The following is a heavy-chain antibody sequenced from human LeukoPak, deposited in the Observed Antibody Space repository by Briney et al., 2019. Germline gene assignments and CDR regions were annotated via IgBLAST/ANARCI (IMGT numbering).Heavy chain of an antibody. J-gene: IGHJ4*02. Sequence: PGGSLRLSCAASGFTFSSYAMSWVRQAPGKGLEWVSAISGSGGSTYYADSVKGRFTISRDNSKNTLYLQMNSLRAEDTAVYYCAKDPLWLGESESDYWGQGTLVNVSS. CDR1: GFTFSSYA. CDR3: AKDPLWLGESESDY. D-gene: IGHD3-10*01. V-gene: IGHV3-23*01. CDR2: ISGSGGST.